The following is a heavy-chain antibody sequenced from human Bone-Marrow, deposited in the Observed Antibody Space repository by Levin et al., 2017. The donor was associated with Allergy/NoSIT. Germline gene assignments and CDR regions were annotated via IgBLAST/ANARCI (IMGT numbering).Heavy chain of an antibody. J-gene: IGHJ4*02. Sequence: GESLKISCQGSGYSFTKYWIGWVRQMPGKGLEWMGIICPDDSDTRYDPSFEGQVTISADKSINTAYRQWSSLKATDTAIYYCARQAQVAGPGIDYWGQGTLVTVSS. CDR2: ICPDDSDT. V-gene: IGHV5-51*01. D-gene: IGHD6-19*01. CDR1: GYSFTKYW. CDR3: ARQAQVAGPGIDY.